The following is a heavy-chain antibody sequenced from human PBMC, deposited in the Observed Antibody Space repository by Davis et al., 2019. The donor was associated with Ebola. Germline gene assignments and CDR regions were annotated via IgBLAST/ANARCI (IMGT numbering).Heavy chain of an antibody. Sequence: GESLKISCKGSGYSFTSYWIGWVRQMPGKGLEWMGIIYPGDSYTNYSPSFQGHVTISADKSISTAYLQWSSLKASDTAMYYCARTTVVRGYYYYYYMDVWGKGTTVTVSS. J-gene: IGHJ6*03. CDR2: IYPGDSYT. V-gene: IGHV5-51*01. CDR1: GYSFTSYW. D-gene: IGHD4-23*01. CDR3: ARTTVVRGYYYYYYMDV.